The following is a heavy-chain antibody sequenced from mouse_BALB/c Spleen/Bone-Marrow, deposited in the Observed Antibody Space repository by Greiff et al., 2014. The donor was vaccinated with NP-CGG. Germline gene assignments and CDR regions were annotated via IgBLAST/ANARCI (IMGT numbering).Heavy chain of an antibody. CDR3: ARHQRYYAMDY. Sequence: EVQRVESGGDLVKPGGSLKLSCAASGFTFSSYGMSWGRQTPDKRLEWVATIGSGGSNTYYPDSVKGRFTISRDNAKNTLYLQMSSLKSEDTAMYYCARHQRYYAMDYWGQGTSVTVSS. J-gene: IGHJ4*01. V-gene: IGHV5-6*01. CDR2: IGSGGSNT. CDR1: GFTFSSYG.